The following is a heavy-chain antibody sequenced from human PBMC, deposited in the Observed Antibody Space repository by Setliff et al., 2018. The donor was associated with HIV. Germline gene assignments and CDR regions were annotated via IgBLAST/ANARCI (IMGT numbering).Heavy chain of an antibody. V-gene: IGHV4-34*12. CDR3: ARDLPVAGTSDN. Sequence: NPSETLSLTCAVYGGSFSNYFWSWLRQSPGGGLEWIGEVIDDGGANYNASLKSRVTMSVDTSKKEFALKLASVTAADTGIYFCARDLPVAGTSDNWGQGTLVTVSS. D-gene: IGHD6-19*01. J-gene: IGHJ4*02. CDR1: GGSFSNYF. CDR2: VIDDGGA.